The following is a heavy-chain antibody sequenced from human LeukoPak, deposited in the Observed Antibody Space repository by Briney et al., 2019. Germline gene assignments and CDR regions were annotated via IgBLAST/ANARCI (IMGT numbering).Heavy chain of an antibody. J-gene: IGHJ4*02. Sequence: SLKVSCKASGGTFTSYAISWVRQAPPEGREWMGRIIPIFGIANYAQKFQGRVTITADKSTSTAYMELSSRRAEDTAVYYCARAESGSYYHFDYWGQGTLVTVSS. CDR3: ARAESGSYYHFDY. CDR2: IIPIFGIA. D-gene: IGHD1-26*01. V-gene: IGHV1-69*04. CDR1: GGTFTSYA.